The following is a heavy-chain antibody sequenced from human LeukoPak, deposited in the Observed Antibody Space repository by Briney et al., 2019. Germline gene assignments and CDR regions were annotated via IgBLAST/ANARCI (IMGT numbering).Heavy chain of an antibody. D-gene: IGHD3-9*01. CDR2: IHYTGST. CDR1: GGSITSSY. V-gene: IGHV4-59*01. CDR3: ARGRYSAGDNWFDP. Sequence: SETLSLTCTVSGGSITSSYWSWIRQSPGKGMEWIGYIHYTGSTNYNPSLKSRVTMLIDTSKNLFSLKLSSVTAADTAVYYCARGRYSAGDNWFDPWGQGTLVTVSS. J-gene: IGHJ5*02.